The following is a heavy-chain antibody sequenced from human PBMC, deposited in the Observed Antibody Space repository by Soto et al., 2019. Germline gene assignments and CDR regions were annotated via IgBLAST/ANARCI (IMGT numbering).Heavy chain of an antibody. J-gene: IGHJ4*02. CDR1: GGSISSYY. CDR3: ARDRGSRSPWYSFDS. CDR2: IYYSGST. Sequence: QVQLQESGPGLVKPSETLSLTCTVSGGSISSYYWSWIRQPPGKGLEWIGYIYYSGSTNYNPSLKRRLTISVDTSKNQFPLKLSSVTAADTAVYYCARDRGSRSPWYSFDSWGQGPLVTVSS. D-gene: IGHD6-13*01. V-gene: IGHV4-59*01.